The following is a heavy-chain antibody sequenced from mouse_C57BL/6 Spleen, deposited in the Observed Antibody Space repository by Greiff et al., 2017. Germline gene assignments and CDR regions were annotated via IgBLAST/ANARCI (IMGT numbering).Heavy chain of an antibody. J-gene: IGHJ1*03. CDR2: INYDGSST. CDR3: ARDRDYYGSSAGYFDV. V-gene: IGHV5-16*01. D-gene: IGHD1-1*01. Sequence: EVMLVESEGGLVQPGSSMKLSCTASGFTFSDYYMAWVRQVPEKGLEWVANINYDGSSTYYLDSLKSRFIISRDNAKNILYLQMSSLQSEDTATYYCARDRDYYGSSAGYFDVWGTGTTVTVSS. CDR1: GFTFSDYY.